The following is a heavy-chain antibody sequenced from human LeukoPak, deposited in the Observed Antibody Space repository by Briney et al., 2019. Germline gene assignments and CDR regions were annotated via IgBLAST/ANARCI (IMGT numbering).Heavy chain of an antibody. CDR2: IIPILGIA. CDR1: GGTFSSYT. J-gene: IGHJ6*03. Sequence: GSSVKVSCKASGGTFSSYTISWVRQAPGQGLECMGRIIPILGIANYAQKFQGRVTITADKSTSTAYMELSSLRSEDTAVYYCARDGEDIVVVPAAIRYYYYMDVWGKGTTVTVSS. CDR3: ARDGEDIVVVPAAIRYYYYMDV. V-gene: IGHV1-69*04. D-gene: IGHD2-2*01.